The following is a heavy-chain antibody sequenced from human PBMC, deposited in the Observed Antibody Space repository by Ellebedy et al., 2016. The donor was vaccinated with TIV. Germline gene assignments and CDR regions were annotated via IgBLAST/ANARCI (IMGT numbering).Heavy chain of an antibody. CDR2: IWYDGSNK. D-gene: IGHD3-22*01. J-gene: IGHJ4*02. Sequence: GGSLRLXXAASGFTFSSYGMHWVRQAPGKGLEWVAVIWYDGSNKYYADSVKGRFTISRDNSKNTLYLQMNSLRAEDTAVYYCAKRVPNYYDSSGYLTNWGQGTLVTVSS. V-gene: IGHV3-33*06. CDR1: GFTFSSYG. CDR3: AKRVPNYYDSSGYLTN.